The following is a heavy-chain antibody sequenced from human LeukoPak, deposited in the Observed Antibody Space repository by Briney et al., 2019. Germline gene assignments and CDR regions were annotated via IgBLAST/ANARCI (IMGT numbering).Heavy chain of an antibody. J-gene: IGHJ4*02. V-gene: IGHV1-2*02. CDR1: GYTFTGYY. D-gene: IGHD5-24*01. CDR3: ARDRSNYGHKQGVGY. Sequence: ASVKVSCKASGYTFTGYYMHWVRQAPGQGLEWMGWINPNSGGTNYAQKFQGRVTMTRDTSISTAYMELSRLRSDDTAIYYCARDRSNYGHKQGVGYWGQGTLVTVPS. CDR2: INPNSGGT.